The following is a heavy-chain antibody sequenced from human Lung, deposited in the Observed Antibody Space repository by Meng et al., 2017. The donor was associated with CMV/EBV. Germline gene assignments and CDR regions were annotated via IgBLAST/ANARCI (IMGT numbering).Heavy chain of an antibody. Sequence: EVQLVESGGGLVKPGGSLRLSCEASGITFNTYSMNWVRQPPGKGLEWVATISSRSTYIYYADLGKGRFTISRDNVQNFLYLQMNSLSAEDTAVYYCATESPGFSSSFDNWGQGTLVTVSS. V-gene: IGHV3-21*01. J-gene: IGHJ4*02. CDR2: ISSRSTYI. CDR3: ATESPGFSSSFDN. CDR1: GITFNTYS. D-gene: IGHD6-19*01.